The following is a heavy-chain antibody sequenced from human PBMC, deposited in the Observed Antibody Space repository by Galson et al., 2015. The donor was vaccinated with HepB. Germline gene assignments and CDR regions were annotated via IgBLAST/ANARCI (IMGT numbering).Heavy chain of an antibody. V-gene: IGHV4-59*12. CDR3: ARIDPHMFYAESSGLEALDS. J-gene: IGHJ4*02. Sequence: ETLSLTCTVSGDSISNYSWNWLRQPPGKTLEWIGCVFYNGGTNYNPSLKNRVTMSVDTSKTQFSLRLSSVTAADTAVYYCARIDPHMFYAESSGLEALDSWGQGTLVSVSS. CDR2: VFYNGGT. CDR1: GDSISNYS. D-gene: IGHD3-22*01.